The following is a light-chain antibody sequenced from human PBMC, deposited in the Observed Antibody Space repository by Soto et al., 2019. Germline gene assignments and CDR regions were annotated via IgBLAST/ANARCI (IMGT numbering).Light chain of an antibody. CDR1: QAINTY. J-gene: IGKJ2*01. Sequence: DIQLTQSPSFLSASVGDRVTITCWASQAINTYLAWYQQKPGKAPKLLIYGASILQRGVPSRFSGSGSGSGTEFTLTINSLQPEDFATYYCQRLNSFPLYTFGQGTKLEIK. CDR3: QRLNSFPLYT. V-gene: IGKV1-9*01. CDR2: GAS.